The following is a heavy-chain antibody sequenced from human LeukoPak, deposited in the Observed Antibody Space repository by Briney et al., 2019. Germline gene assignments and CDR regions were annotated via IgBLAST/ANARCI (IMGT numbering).Heavy chain of an antibody. CDR3: AKSRSTSNNWFEP. J-gene: IGHJ5*02. Sequence: GGSLRLSCATSGFTFSSYAMSWVRQAPGKGLEWVSAIRGSGNSPYYADSVKGRFTISRDNSKNTLYLQMNSLRAEDTAVYYCAKSRSTSNNWFEPWGQGTLVTVSS. D-gene: IGHD2-2*01. V-gene: IGHV3-23*01. CDR2: IRGSGNSP. CDR1: GFTFSSYA.